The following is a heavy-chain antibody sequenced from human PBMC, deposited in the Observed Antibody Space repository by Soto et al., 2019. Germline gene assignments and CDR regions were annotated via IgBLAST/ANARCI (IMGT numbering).Heavy chain of an antibody. Sequence: PGGSLRLSCAASGFTFGNYWMHWVRQAPGKGLVWVSRISDYGRINYADSVKGRFTISRDNSKNTLYLQMNSLRAEDTAVYYCARGQTYYYDSSGYVDYWGQGTLVTVSS. CDR3: ARGQTYYYDSSGYVDY. V-gene: IGHV3-74*01. CDR2: ISDYGRI. D-gene: IGHD3-22*01. CDR1: GFTFGNYW. J-gene: IGHJ4*02.